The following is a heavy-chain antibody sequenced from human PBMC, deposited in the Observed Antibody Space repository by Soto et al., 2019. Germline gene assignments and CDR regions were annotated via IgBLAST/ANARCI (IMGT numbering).Heavy chain of an antibody. J-gene: IGHJ4*02. CDR1: GGSITSGGYY. CDR3: ARKQAVYFFGIDY. Sequence: SETLSLTCTVSGGSITSGGYYWSWIRQHPGKGLEWLGYIYDSGSTFYNPSLKSRITLSVDTSKNQFSLKLSSVTVADTAVYFCARKQAVYFFGIDYWGQGTLVTVSP. CDR2: IYDSGST. V-gene: IGHV4-31*03. D-gene: IGHD1-20*01.